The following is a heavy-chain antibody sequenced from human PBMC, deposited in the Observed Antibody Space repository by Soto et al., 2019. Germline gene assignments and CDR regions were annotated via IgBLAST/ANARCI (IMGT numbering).Heavy chain of an antibody. CDR3: AGVGYVWGSYLDY. D-gene: IGHD3-16*02. Sequence: SETLSLTCAVYGGSFSGYYWSWIRQPPGKGLEWVGEINHSGSTNYNPSPESRVTISVDTSKTQFPPKLSSVTAADTAVYYCAGVGYVWGSYLDYWGQGTLVTVSS. V-gene: IGHV4-34*01. J-gene: IGHJ4*02. CDR1: GGSFSGYY. CDR2: INHSGST.